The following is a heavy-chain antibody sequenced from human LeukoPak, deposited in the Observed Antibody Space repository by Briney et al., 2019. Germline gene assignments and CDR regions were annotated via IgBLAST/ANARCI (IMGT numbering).Heavy chain of an antibody. Sequence: GGSLRLSCAASGFTFSSYGMHWVRQAPGKGLEWVAVISYDGSNKYYADSVKGRFTISRDNSKNTLYLQMNSLRAEDTAVYDCAKEFMVRGVPATDYWGQGTLVTVSS. CDR2: ISYDGSNK. J-gene: IGHJ4*02. CDR1: GFTFSSYG. V-gene: IGHV3-30*18. CDR3: AKEFMVRGVPATDY. D-gene: IGHD3-10*01.